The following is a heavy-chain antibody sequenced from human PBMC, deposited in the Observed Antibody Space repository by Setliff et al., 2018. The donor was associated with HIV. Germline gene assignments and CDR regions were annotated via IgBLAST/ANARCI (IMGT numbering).Heavy chain of an antibody. D-gene: IGHD2-2*01. CDR1: GYTFTSCG. V-gene: IGHV1-18*01. CDR2: ISAYNGNT. CDR3: ARGYCSSTSCYGIYYFDN. J-gene: IGHJ4*02. Sequence: ASVKVSCKASGYTFTSCGISWVRQAPGQGLEWMGWISAYNGNTNYAQKLQGRVTMTTDTSTSTAYMELRSLRSDDTAVYYCARGYCSSTSCYGIYYFDNWGQGTPVTVSS.